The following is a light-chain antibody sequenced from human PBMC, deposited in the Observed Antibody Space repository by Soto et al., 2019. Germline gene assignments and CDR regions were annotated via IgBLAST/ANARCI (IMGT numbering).Light chain of an antibody. J-gene: IGKJ5*01. Sequence: VLTQSPATLSLSPGERATLSCRASLNVNSYLAWYQQKLGQAPRLLIYDASNRAAGIPARFSGSGSGTDFTLTISSLEPEDFAIYYCQQRQYWPPITFGQGTRLEI. CDR2: DAS. V-gene: IGKV3-11*01. CDR3: QQRQYWPPIT. CDR1: LNVNSY.